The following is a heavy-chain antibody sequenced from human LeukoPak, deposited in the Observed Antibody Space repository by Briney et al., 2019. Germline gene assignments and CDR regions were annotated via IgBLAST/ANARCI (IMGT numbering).Heavy chain of an antibody. J-gene: IGHJ4*02. CDR1: GYRFTSYW. CDR3: ARRGVYATSPFDY. V-gene: IGHV5-51*01. CDR2: IYPGDSDT. Sequence: GESLKISCKGSGYRFTSYWISWVRQMPGEGLEWMAIIYPGDSDTRYSPSFQGQVTISADKSISTAYLQWSSLKASDAAMYYCARRGVYATSPFDYWGQGTLVTVSS. D-gene: IGHD2-8*01.